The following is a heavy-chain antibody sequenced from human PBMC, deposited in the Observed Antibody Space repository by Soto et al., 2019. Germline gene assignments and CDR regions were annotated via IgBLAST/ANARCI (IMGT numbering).Heavy chain of an antibody. D-gene: IGHD3-16*01. V-gene: IGHV3-9*01. CDR3: AKEMITFGDFNYYYMDV. CDR1: GFTFDQYT. Sequence: EVQLVESGGGLVKPGRSLRLACAASGFTFDQYTMHWVRQAPGKGLEWVSSITWHSGTIGYANSVKGRFIISRDKAKNSLYLQMNSLRGEGTALYYCAKEMITFGDFNYYYMDVWGNETTVTVSS. CDR2: ITWHSGTI. J-gene: IGHJ6*03.